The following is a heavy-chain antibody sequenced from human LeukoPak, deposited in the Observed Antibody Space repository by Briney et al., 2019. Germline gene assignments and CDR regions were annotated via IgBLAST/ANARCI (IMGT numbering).Heavy chain of an antibody. CDR3: SRAGPYIVTSGNWFDP. CDR1: GFTFSSYA. CDR2: IYHSGYT. J-gene: IGHJ5*02. V-gene: IGHV4-34*01. Sequence: LKLSCAAAGFTFSSYAMHWVRQPPGKGLECIGEIYHSGYTNYNPSLKSRIIISLDKSKNQFSLKLTSVTAADTAFYYCSRAGPYIVTSGNWFDPWGQGTLVTVSS. D-gene: IGHD5-12*01.